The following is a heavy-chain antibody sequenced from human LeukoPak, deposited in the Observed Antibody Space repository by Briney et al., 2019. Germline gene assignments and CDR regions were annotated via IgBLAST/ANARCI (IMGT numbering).Heavy chain of an antibody. J-gene: IGHJ4*02. V-gene: IGHV3-11*01. D-gene: IGHD3-10*01. CDR3: ARVWERFGELSFLFDY. CDR1: GFTFSDYY. Sequence: GGSLRLSCAASGFTFSDYYMSWIRQAPGKGLEWVSYISSSGSTIYYADSVKGRFTISRDNAKNSLYLQMNSLRAEDTAVYYCARVWERFGELSFLFDYWGQGTLVTVSS. CDR2: ISSSGSTI.